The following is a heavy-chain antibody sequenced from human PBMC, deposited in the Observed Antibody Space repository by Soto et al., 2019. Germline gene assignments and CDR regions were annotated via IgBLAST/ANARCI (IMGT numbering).Heavy chain of an antibody. V-gene: IGHV1-69*06. J-gene: IGHJ3*02. CDR3: ARDYSGSYQDAFDI. CDR1: GGTFSSYA. D-gene: IGHD1-26*01. CDR2: IIPIFGTA. Sequence: QVQLVQSGAEVKKPGSSVKVSCKASGGTFSSYAISWVRQAPGQGLEWMGGIIPIFGTANYAQKFQGRVTNTEDKSTSTAYMELSSLRSEYTAVYYCARDYSGSYQDAFDIWGQGTMVTVSS.